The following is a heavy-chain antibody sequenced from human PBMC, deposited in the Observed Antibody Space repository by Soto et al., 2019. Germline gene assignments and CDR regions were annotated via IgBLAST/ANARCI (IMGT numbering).Heavy chain of an antibody. CDR1: GGTFSSYA. V-gene: IGHV1-69*12. CDR3: AKGPQLPRGGYY. Sequence: QVQLVQSGAEVKKPGSSVKVSCKASGGTFSSYAISWVRQAPGQGLEWMGGIIPIFGTANYAQKFQGRVTLTADESTSTCHRELSRLRSQDTAVYYCAKGPQLPRGGYYWGQGTLGTVFS. CDR2: IIPIFGTA. J-gene: IGHJ4*02. D-gene: IGHD1-7*01.